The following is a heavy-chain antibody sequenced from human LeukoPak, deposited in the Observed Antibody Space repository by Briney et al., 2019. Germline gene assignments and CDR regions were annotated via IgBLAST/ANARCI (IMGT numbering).Heavy chain of an antibody. Sequence: SVKVSCKASGYTFTGYYMHWVRQAPGQGLEWMGGIIPIFGTANYAQKFQGRVTITADKSTSTAYMELSSLRSEDTAVYYCARGPCDGSYCFDYWGQGTLVTVSS. J-gene: IGHJ4*02. CDR2: IIPIFGTA. CDR3: ARGPCDGSYCFDY. D-gene: IGHD1-26*01. V-gene: IGHV1-69*06. CDR1: GYTFTGYY.